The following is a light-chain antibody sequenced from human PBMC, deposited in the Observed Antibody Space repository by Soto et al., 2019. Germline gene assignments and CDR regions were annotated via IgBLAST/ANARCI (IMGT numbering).Light chain of an antibody. CDR3: QQSYSSPPT. CDR2: ATS. J-gene: IGKJ2*01. Sequence: DIQMTQSPSFLSASVGDRVTITCRARQRISTYLSWYQQKEGQGPRALIFATSSLQGGVSSRVSVWGSATEPEFTLTFASLQTEDFGTHYCQQSYSSPPTFGQGTTVDI. V-gene: IGKV1-39*01. CDR1: QRISTY.